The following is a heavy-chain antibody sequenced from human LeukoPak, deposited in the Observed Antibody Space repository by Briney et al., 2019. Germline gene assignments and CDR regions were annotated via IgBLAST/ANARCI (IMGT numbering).Heavy chain of an antibody. CDR3: ARGFVSSWFGELLVDGFDP. D-gene: IGHD3-10*01. Sequence: ASQTLSLTCTVSGGSISSGSYYWSWIRQPAGKGLEWIGRIYTSGSTNYNPSLKSRVTISVDTSKNQFSLKLSSVTAADTAMYYCARGFVSSWFGELLVDGFDPWGQGTLVTVSS. V-gene: IGHV4-61*02. CDR1: GGSISSGSYY. CDR2: IYTSGST. J-gene: IGHJ5*02.